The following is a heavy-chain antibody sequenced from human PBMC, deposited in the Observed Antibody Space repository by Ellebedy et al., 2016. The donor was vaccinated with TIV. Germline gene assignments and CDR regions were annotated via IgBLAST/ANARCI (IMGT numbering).Heavy chain of an antibody. D-gene: IGHD6-19*01. CDR3: ARSGWSAYYYYMDV. CDR2: IIPIFGTA. Sequence: SVKVSCXASGGTFSSYAISWVRQAPGQGLEWMGGIIPIFGTANYAQKFQGRVTITADESTSTAYMELSSLRSEDTAVYYCARSGWSAYYYYMDVWGKGTTVTVSS. V-gene: IGHV1-69*13. CDR1: GGTFSSYA. J-gene: IGHJ6*03.